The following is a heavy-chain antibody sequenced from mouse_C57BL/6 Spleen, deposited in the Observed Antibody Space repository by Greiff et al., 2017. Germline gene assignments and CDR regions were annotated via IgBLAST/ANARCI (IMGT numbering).Heavy chain of an antibody. CDR3: SRGRTTRAMDY. J-gene: IGHJ4*01. D-gene: IGHD1-1*01. CDR2: INPSSGST. Sequence: QVQLQQSGAELAKPGASVKLSCKASGYTFTSYWMHWVKQRPGQGLEWIGYINPSSGSTKYHPMFKDKATLTADKSYSTAYMQLSSLTYEDSAGDYCSRGRTTRAMDYWGQGTSVTVSA. CDR1: GYTFTSYW. V-gene: IGHV1-7*01.